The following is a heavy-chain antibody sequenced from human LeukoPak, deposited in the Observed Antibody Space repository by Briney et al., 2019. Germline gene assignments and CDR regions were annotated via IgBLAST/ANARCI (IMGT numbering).Heavy chain of an antibody. CDR1: GYSFSDYY. Sequence: ASVKVSCKASGYSFSDYYIHWVRQAPGQGLEWLGWINPNSGVTNYAQKFQGRVTMARGTSISTAYMELSRLRSDDTAVYYCARDKWEPRYAFDIWGQGTMVTVSS. CDR2: INPNSGVT. V-gene: IGHV1-2*02. D-gene: IGHD1-26*01. J-gene: IGHJ3*02. CDR3: ARDKWEPRYAFDI.